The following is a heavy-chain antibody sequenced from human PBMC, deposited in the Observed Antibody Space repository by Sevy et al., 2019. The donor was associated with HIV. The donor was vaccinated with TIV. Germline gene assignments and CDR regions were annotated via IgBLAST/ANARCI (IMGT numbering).Heavy chain of an antibody. CDR3: ARGAKQWLVGGMIDY. CDR2: ISYDGSNK. D-gene: IGHD6-19*01. CDR1: GFTFSSYA. V-gene: IGHV3-30-3*01. Sequence: GGSLRLSCAASGFTFSSYAMHWVRQAPGKGLEWVAVISYDGSNKYYADSVKGRFTISRDNSKNTLYLQMNSLRAEDTAVYYCARGAKQWLVGGMIDYWGQGTLVTVSS. J-gene: IGHJ4*02.